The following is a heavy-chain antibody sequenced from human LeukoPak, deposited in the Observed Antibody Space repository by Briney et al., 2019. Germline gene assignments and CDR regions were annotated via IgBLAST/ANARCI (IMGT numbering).Heavy chain of an antibody. CDR3: AGDGLGYGSPFDY. D-gene: IGHD1-26*01. CDR1: GGSISSYC. V-gene: IGHV4-59*01. J-gene: IGHJ4*02. CDR2: IYSSGST. Sequence: SETLSLTCTVSGGSISSYCWSWIRQPPGKALEWIGYIYSSGSTNYNPSLKSRVTMSVDTSKNQFSLKLSSVAAADTAVYYCAGDGLGYGSPFDYWGQGTLVTVSS.